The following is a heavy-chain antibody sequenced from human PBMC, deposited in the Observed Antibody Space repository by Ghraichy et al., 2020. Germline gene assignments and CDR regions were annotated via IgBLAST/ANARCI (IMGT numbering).Heavy chain of an antibody. CDR3: ARDPFKWELPPPDAFDI. Sequence: GGSLRLSCAASGFTFSSYSMNWVRQAPGKGLEWVSSISSSSSYIYYADSVKGRFTISRDNAKNSLYLQMNSLRAEDTAVYYCARDPFKWELPPPDAFDIWGQGTMVTVSS. D-gene: IGHD1-26*01. CDR1: GFTFSSYS. V-gene: IGHV3-21*01. CDR2: ISSSSSYI. J-gene: IGHJ3*02.